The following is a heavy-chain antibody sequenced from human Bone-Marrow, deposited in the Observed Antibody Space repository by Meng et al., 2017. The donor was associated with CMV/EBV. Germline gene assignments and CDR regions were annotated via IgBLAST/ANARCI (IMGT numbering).Heavy chain of an antibody. V-gene: IGHV4-30-4*01. CDR1: GGSISSIYYY. Sequence: SETLSLTCTVSGGSISSIYYYWSWIRQPPGQVLEWIGNIYYTGSTYHNPSLRSRLTMSVDTSKNQFSLKLSSVTATDTAVYYCARTMVVIVPAARNGGWFDPWGQGTLVTVSS. CDR2: IYYTGST. J-gene: IGHJ5*02. D-gene: IGHD2-2*01. CDR3: ARTMVVIVPAARNGGWFDP.